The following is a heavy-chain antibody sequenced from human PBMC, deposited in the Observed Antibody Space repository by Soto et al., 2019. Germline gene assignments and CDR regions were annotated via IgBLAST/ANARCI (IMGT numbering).Heavy chain of an antibody. V-gene: IGHV4-39*07. CDR3: ARTPLFTYYCGSGSRNYGMDV. Sequence: SETLSLTCTVSGGSISSSSFYWGWIRQPPGKGLEWIGSIYYSGSTYYNPSLKSRVTISVDTSKNQFSLKLSSVTAADTAVYYCARTPLFTYYCGSGSRNYGMDVWGQGTTVTVS. J-gene: IGHJ6*02. CDR1: GGSISSSSFY. CDR2: IYYSGST. D-gene: IGHD3-10*01.